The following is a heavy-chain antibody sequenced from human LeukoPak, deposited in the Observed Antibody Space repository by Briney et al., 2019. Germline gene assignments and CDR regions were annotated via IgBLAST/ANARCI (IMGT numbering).Heavy chain of an antibody. Sequence: KASETLSLTCSVSGASISGGTYYWGWIRQPPGKGLEWIGSIYYTGSTYDSPSLKSRVTISVDTSRNQFSLKLSSVTAADTAVYYCARRGGSGRAFDYWGQGTLVTVSS. J-gene: IGHJ4*02. CDR2: IYYTGST. D-gene: IGHD1-26*01. CDR3: ARRGGSGRAFDY. CDR1: GASISGGTYY. V-gene: IGHV4-39*01.